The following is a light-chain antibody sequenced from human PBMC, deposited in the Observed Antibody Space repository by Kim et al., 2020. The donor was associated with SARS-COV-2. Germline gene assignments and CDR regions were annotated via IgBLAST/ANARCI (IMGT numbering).Light chain of an antibody. J-gene: IGLJ1*01. V-gene: IGLV2-11*01. CDR2: DAT. CDR3: CSYAGSYTYV. CDR1: RGGCWPSKD. Sequence: GQSDNHTWPGTRGGCWPSKDGPRYQQNPGQAPKVMIYDATKRPSGVPARFSGSKSGNTASLTISGLQAEDEADYYCCSYAGSYTYVFGTGTKVTVL.